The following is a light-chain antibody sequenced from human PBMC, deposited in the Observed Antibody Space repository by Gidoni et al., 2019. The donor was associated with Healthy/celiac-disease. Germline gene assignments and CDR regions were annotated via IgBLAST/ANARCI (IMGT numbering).Light chain of an antibody. J-gene: IGKJ2*01. CDR2: KAS. CDR3: QQYNSYPYT. V-gene: IGKV1-5*03. Sequence: DIQRTQSPSTLSASVGDRVTITCRVRQSISSWLAWYQQKPVKAPKILIYKASSLESGVPSRFSGSGSWTEFTLTISSLQTDDFATYYCQQYNSYPYTFGQGTKLEIK. CDR1: QSISSW.